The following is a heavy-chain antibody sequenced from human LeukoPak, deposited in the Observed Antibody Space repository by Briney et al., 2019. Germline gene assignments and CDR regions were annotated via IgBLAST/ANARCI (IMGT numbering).Heavy chain of an antibody. D-gene: IGHD6-19*01. V-gene: IGHV1-18*01. CDR2: ISAYNGNT. CDR3: ARDLDSSGWYVDGLDV. CDR1: GYTFTSYG. J-gene: IGHJ6*02. Sequence: ASVKVSCKASGYTFTSYGVSWVRQAPGQGLEWMGWISAYNGNTNYAQKLQGRVTMTTDTSTSTAYMELRSLRSDDTAVYYCARDLDSSGWYVDGLDVWGQGTTVTVSS.